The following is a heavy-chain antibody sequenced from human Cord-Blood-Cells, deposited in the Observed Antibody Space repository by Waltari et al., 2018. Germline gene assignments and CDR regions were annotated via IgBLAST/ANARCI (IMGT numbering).Heavy chain of an antibody. Sequence: QVQLQQWGAGLLKPSETLSLTCDVYGGSFSGYYWSWIRQPPGKGLEWIGEINHSGSTNYNPSLKSRVTISVDTSKNQFSLKLSSVTAADTAVYYCARFLLEWPMPGWYFDYWGQGTLVTVSS. V-gene: IGHV4-34*01. D-gene: IGHD3-3*01. CDR3: ARFLLEWPMPGWYFDY. CDR2: INHSGST. CDR1: GGSFSGYY. J-gene: IGHJ4*02.